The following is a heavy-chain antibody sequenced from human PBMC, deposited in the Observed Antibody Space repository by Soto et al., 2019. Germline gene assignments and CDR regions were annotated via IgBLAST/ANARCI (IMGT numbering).Heavy chain of an antibody. V-gene: IGHV3-23*01. CDR3: ASPGNPLDY. D-gene: IGHD1-1*01. J-gene: IGHJ4*02. CDR2: ISGSGGST. CDR1: GFTFSSYV. Sequence: PGGSLRLSCAASGFTFSSYVMTRVRQAPEKGLEWVSAISGSGGSTYYADSVKGRFTISRDNFKNTLFLHMNSLRAEDTAVYYCASPGNPLDYWGQGTLVTVSS.